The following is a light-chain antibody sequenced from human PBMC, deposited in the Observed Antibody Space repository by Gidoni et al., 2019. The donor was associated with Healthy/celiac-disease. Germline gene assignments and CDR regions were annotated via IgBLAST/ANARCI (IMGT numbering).Light chain of an antibody. CDR1: QSISSW. CDR2: EAS. Sequence: DIQLTQSPSTLSASVGDRVTITCRASQSISSWLAWYQQKPGKAPNLVIDEASNLERGVSSRFSGSGSGTEFTLTISSLHTDDFASYYCQQYSSYPGTFGQGTKLEIK. J-gene: IGKJ2*01. CDR3: QQYSSYPGT. V-gene: IGKV1-5*03.